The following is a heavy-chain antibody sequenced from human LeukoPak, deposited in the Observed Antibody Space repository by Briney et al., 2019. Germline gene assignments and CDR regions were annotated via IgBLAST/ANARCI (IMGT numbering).Heavy chain of an antibody. CDR2: ISGSGGST. CDR3: AKGLWFGELFPMGGVDV. CDR1: GFTFSSYA. Sequence: GGSLRLSCAASGFTFSSYAMSWVRQAPGKGLEWVSAISGSGGSTYYADSVKGRFTISRDNSKNTLYLQMNSLRAEDTAVYYCAKGLWFGELFPMGGVDVWGKGTTVTVSS. D-gene: IGHD3-10*01. V-gene: IGHV3-23*01. J-gene: IGHJ6*04.